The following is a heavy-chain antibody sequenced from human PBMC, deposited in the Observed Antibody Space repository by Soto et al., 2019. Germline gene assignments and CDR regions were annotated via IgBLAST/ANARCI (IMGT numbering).Heavy chain of an antibody. J-gene: IGHJ4*02. CDR2: ISSSSSTI. Sequence: EVQLVESGGGLVQPGGSLRLSCAASGFTFSSYSMNWVRQAPGKGLEWVSYISSSSSTIYYADSVKGRFTISRDNAKNSLYLQMNSLRAEDTAVYYCARDGLSEPYDYIWGSYLDYWGQGTLVTVSS. D-gene: IGHD3-16*02. CDR1: GFTFSSYS. V-gene: IGHV3-48*01. CDR3: ARDGLSEPYDYIWGSYLDY.